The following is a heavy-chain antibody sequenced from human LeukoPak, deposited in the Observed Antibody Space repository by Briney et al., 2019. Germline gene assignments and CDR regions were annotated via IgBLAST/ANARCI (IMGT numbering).Heavy chain of an antibody. Sequence: PGGSLRLSCAASEFTISGYYMSWIRQAPGKGLEWVSYITSGGTSIYYADSVKGRFTISRDNAKSSLYLQMNSLRAEDTAVYYCAAPYSPGPSEGFDIWGQGTMVTVSS. CDR1: EFTISGYY. CDR2: ITSGGTSI. V-gene: IGHV3-11*01. D-gene: IGHD1-26*01. CDR3: AAPYSPGPSEGFDI. J-gene: IGHJ3*02.